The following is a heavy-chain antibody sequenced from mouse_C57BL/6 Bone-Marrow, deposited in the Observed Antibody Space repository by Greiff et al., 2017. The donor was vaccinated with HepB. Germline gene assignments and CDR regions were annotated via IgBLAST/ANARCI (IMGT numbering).Heavy chain of an antibody. Sequence: DVKLVESGGGLVQPGGSLKLSCAASGIDFSRYWMSWVRRAPGKGLEWIGEINPDSSTINYAPSLKDKFIISRDNAKNTLYLQMSKVRSEDTALYYCASGIYYDYVHWYFDVWGTGTTVTVSS. CDR1: GIDFSRYW. J-gene: IGHJ1*03. CDR2: INPDSSTI. V-gene: IGHV4-1*01. D-gene: IGHD2-4*01. CDR3: ASGIYYDYVHWYFDV.